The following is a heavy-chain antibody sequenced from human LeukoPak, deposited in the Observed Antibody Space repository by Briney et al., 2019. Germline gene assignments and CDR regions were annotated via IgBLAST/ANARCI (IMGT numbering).Heavy chain of an antibody. J-gene: IGHJ4*02. CDR1: GGSISSSYSY. D-gene: IGHD6-13*01. CDR2: IYYSGST. V-gene: IGHV4-39*07. Sequence: SETLSLTCTVSGGSISSSYSYWGWIRQPPGKGLEWIGNIYYSGSTYYSPSLTSRVTVSVDTSENQFSLKLSSVTAADTAVYYCARGGEQLAYFDYWGQRTLVTVSS. CDR3: ARGGEQLAYFDY.